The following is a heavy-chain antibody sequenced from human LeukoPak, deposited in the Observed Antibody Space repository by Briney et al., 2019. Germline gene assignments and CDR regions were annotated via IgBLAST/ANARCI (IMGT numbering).Heavy chain of an antibody. Sequence: GGSLRLSCAASGFTFSSYAMNWVRQAPGKGLEWVSAISGSGGSTYYADSVKGRFTISRDNSKNTLYLQMNSLRAEDTAVYYCAKCEGSYGFGYYYYYMDVWGKGTTVTVSS. D-gene: IGHD5-18*01. CDR3: AKCEGSYGFGYYYYYMDV. V-gene: IGHV3-23*01. CDR1: GFTFSSYA. J-gene: IGHJ6*03. CDR2: ISGSGGST.